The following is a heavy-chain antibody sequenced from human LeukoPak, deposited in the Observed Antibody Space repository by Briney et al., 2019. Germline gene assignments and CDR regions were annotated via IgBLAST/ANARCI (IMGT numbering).Heavy chain of an antibody. Sequence: GASVKVSCTASGYTFTGYYMHWVRQAPGQGLEWMGWINPSSGGTNYAQKFQGWVTMTRDTSISTAYMEMNRLRSDDTAVYYCARDGRAYYDILTGYYHFDYWGQGTLVTVSS. V-gene: IGHV1-2*04. CDR3: ARDGRAYYDILTGYYHFDY. CDR1: GYTFTGYY. J-gene: IGHJ4*02. CDR2: INPSSGGT. D-gene: IGHD3-9*01.